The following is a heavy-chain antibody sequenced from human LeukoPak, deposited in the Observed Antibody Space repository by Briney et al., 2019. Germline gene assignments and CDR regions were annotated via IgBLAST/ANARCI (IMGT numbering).Heavy chain of an antibody. V-gene: IGHV1-69*05. J-gene: IGHJ4*02. CDR3: ARGLVEGSGTYGSGSFDY. CDR1: GGTFSSYA. Sequence: ASVTVSCKASGGTFSSYAISWVRQAPGQGLEWMGGIIPIFGTANYAQKFQGRVTITTDESTSTAYMELSSLRSEDTALYYCARGLVEGSGTYGSGSFDYWGQGTLVTVSS. CDR2: IIPIFGTA. D-gene: IGHD3-10*01.